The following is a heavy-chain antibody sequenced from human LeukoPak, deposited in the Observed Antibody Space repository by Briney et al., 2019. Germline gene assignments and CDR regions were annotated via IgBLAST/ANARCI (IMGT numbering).Heavy chain of an antibody. Sequence: SETLSLTCTVSGGSISSYYWSWIRQPPGKGLEWIAYMYYSGSTNYNPSLKSRITISLDTSKNQFSLKVTSVTAADTAVYYCARDRHWTNDWVFDYWGQGTLVTVSS. CDR2: MYYSGST. CDR3: ARDRHWTNDWVFDY. V-gene: IGHV4-59*01. D-gene: IGHD1/OR15-1a*01. J-gene: IGHJ4*02. CDR1: GGSISSYY.